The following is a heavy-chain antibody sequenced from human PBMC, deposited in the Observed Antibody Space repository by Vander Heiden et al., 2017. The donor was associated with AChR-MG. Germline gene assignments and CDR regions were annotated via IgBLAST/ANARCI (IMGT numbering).Heavy chain of an antibody. CDR1: GGTFSSYA. CDR3: ARVGVDIVVVPAANHWYFDL. V-gene: IGHV1-69*06. J-gene: IGHJ2*01. CDR2: IIPIFGTA. D-gene: IGHD2-2*01. Sequence: QVQLVQSGAEVKKPGSSVKVSCKASGGTFSSYAISWVRQAPGQGLEVMGGIIPIFGTANYAQKFQGRVTITADKSTSTAYMELSSLRSEDTAVYYCARVGVDIVVVPAANHWYFDLWGRGTLVTVSS.